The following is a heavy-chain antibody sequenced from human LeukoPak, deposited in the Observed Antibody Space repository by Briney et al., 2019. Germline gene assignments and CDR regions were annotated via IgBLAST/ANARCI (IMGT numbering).Heavy chain of an antibody. CDR1: GFTFSSYG. CDR2: IWYDGSNK. D-gene: IGHD6-19*01. CDR3: AKSLEHQWLVPTGHYYGMDV. Sequence: GGSLRLSCAASGFTFSSYGMHWVRQAPGKGLEWVAVIWYDGSNKYYADSVKGRFTISRDNSKNTLYLQTNSLRAEDTAAYYCAKSLEHQWLVPTGHYYGMDVWGQGTTVTVSS. V-gene: IGHV3-33*06. J-gene: IGHJ6*02.